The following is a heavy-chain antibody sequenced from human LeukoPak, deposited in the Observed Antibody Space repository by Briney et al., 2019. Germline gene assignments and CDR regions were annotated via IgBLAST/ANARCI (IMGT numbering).Heavy chain of an antibody. J-gene: IGHJ4*02. CDR2: IKRDGSDK. V-gene: IGHV3-7*01. CDR1: GFTFSSYW. Sequence: GGSLRLSCAASGFTFSSYWMSWVRQAPGKGLEWVANIKRDGSDKNYVDSVKGRFTISRDNAKNSLFLQMNSLRAEDTAIYYCAREGGRDAHNYFDDWGQGTLVTVSS. CDR3: AREGGRDAHNYFDD. D-gene: IGHD5-24*01.